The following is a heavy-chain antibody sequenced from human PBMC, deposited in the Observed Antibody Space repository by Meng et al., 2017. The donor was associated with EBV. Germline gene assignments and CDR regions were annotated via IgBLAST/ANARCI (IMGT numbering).Heavy chain of an antibody. CDR1: GYTFTSDA. V-gene: IGHV1-3*01. D-gene: IGHD2-15*01. CDR3: ARRGGVADWFDP. CDR2: INAGNGNT. J-gene: IGHJ5*02. Sequence: QVQRVQSGGVVNKPGASVKVSCKASGYTFTSDAMHWVRQAPGQRLEWMGWINAGNGNTKYSQKFQGRVTITRDTSASTAYMELSSLRSEDTAVYYCARRGGVADWFDPWGQGTLVTVSS.